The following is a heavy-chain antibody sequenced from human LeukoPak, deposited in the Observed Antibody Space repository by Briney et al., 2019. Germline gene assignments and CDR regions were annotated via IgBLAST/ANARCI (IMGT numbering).Heavy chain of an antibody. CDR2: IGTAGDT. CDR1: GFSFSNYD. CDR3: ARGSVVGATWWFDP. Sequence: PGGSLRLSCAASGFSFSNYDMHWVRQAAGKGLEWVSGIGTAGDTYYPGSVKGRFTISRENAKNSLYLQMNSLRAGDTAVYYCARGSVVGATWWFDPWGQGTLVTVSS. V-gene: IGHV3-13*01. D-gene: IGHD1-26*01. J-gene: IGHJ5*02.